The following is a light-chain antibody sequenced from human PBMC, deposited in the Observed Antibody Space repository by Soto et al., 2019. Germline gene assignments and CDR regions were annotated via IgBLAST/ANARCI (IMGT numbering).Light chain of an antibody. CDR2: ASS. CDR3: QQSYSTPIT. V-gene: IGKV1-39*01. J-gene: IGKJ5*01. CDR1: QNIKNY. Sequence: DIQMTQSPSSLSASVGDRVTITYRASQNIKNYLNWYQQKPGKAPKLLIYASSSLQSGVPSRFSGSGSGADFILTISSLQSEDFATYYCQQSYSTPITFGQGTRLEIK.